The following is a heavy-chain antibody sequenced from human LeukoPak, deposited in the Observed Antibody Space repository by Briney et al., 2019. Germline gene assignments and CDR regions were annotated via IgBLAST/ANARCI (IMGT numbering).Heavy chain of an antibody. CDR3: AREAPVLLWFGDPGGMDV. V-gene: IGHV3-NL1*01. CDR2: IFASGSTT. D-gene: IGHD3-10*01. CDR1: GFTFSGYA. Sequence: PGGSLRLSCAASGFTFSGYAMNWVRQAPGKGLEWVSLIFASGSTTKCADSVKGRFTISRDNSKNTLYLQMNSLRAEDTAVYYCAREAPVLLWFGDPGGMDVWGQGTTVTVSS. J-gene: IGHJ6*02.